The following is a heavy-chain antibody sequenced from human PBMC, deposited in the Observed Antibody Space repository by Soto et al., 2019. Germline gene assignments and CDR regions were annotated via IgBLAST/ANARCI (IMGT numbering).Heavy chain of an antibody. CDR1: GGSISSGGYS. D-gene: IGHD3-22*01. Sequence: SETLSLTCAVSGGSISSGGYSWSWIRQPPGKGLEWIGYIYHSGSTYYNPSLKSRVTISVDRSKNQFSLKLSSVAAADTAVYYCATSGHYDSSGYPDYWGQGTLVTVSS. J-gene: IGHJ4*02. CDR3: ATSGHYDSSGYPDY. CDR2: IYHSGST. V-gene: IGHV4-30-2*01.